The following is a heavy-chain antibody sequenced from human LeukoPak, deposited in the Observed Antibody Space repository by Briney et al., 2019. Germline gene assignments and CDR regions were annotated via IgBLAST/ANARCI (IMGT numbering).Heavy chain of an antibody. CDR3: ARFAYSSSSIFDY. CDR2: IYYSGST. CDR1: GGSISSYY. D-gene: IGHD6-6*01. V-gene: IGHV4-39*07. J-gene: IGHJ4*02. Sequence: PSETLSLTCTVSGGSISSYYWSWIRQPPGKGLEWIGSIYYSGSTYYNPSLKSRVTISVDTSKNQFSLKLSSVTAADTAVYYCARFAYSSSSIFDYWGQGTLVTVSS.